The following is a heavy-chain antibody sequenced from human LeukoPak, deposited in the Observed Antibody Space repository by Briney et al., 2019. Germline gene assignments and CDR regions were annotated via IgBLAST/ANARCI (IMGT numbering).Heavy chain of an antibody. CDR3: ARGIVVVTEDYFDY. Sequence: PSETLSLTCTVSGYSISRGYYWGWIRQPPGKGLEWIGYISYSGSTNYNPSLKSRVTISVDTSKNQFSLKLSSVTAADTAVYYCARGIVVVTEDYFDYWGQGTLVTVSS. D-gene: IGHD2-21*02. CDR1: GYSISRGYY. J-gene: IGHJ4*02. V-gene: IGHV4-61*01. CDR2: ISYSGST.